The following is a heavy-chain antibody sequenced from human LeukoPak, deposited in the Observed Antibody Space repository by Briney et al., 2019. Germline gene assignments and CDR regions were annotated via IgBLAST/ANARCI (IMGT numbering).Heavy chain of an antibody. CDR3: ARVLIAAAGTPGAFDI. D-gene: IGHD6-13*01. Sequence: SETLSLTCTVSGGSISSYYWSWIRQPPGKGLEWIGYTYYSGSTNYNPSLKSRVTISVDTSKNQFSLKLSSVTAADTAVYYCARVLIAAAGTPGAFDIWGQGTMVTVSS. CDR1: GGSISSYY. CDR2: TYYSGST. J-gene: IGHJ3*02. V-gene: IGHV4-59*01.